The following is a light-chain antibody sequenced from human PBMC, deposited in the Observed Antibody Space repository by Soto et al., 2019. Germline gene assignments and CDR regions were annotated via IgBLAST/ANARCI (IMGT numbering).Light chain of an antibody. J-gene: IGKJ1*01. CDR3: QQYNNWPQT. CDR1: QSVGTK. CDR2: GVS. V-gene: IGKV3-15*01. Sequence: EIVITQSTVTLSVSPGESVTLSCRASQSVGTKLAWYQQKLGQAPSLLIYGVSTIASGIPTRFSRSRSGIQFTLTISSLHSEDVAVYYCQQYNNWPQTSGQGTKVEIK.